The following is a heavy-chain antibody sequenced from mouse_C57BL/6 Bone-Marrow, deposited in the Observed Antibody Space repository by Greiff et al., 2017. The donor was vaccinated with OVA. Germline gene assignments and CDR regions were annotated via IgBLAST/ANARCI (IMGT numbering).Heavy chain of an antibody. J-gene: IGHJ1*03. Sequence: QVQLQQPGAELVMPGASVKLSCKASGYTFTSYWMHWVKQRPGQGLEWIGEIDPSDSYTNYNQKFKGKSTLTVDKSSSTAYMQLSSLTSEDSAVYYCARLRAHYCGSNHWYFDVWGTGTTVTVSS. V-gene: IGHV1-69*01. CDR1: GYTFTSYW. CDR3: ARLRAHYCGSNHWYFDV. CDR2: IDPSDSYT. D-gene: IGHD1-1*01.